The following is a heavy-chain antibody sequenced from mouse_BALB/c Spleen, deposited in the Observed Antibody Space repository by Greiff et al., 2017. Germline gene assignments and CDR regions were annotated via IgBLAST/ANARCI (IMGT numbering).Heavy chain of an antibody. CDR1: GYSITSGYY. Sequence: EVQVVESGPGLVKPSQSLSLTCSVTGYSITSGYYWNWIRQFPGNKLEWMGYISYDGSNNYNPSLKNRISITRDTSKNQFFLKLNSVTTEDTATYYCARVLYRYDGVHFDYWGQGTTLTVSS. V-gene: IGHV3-6*02. J-gene: IGHJ2*01. CDR3: ARVLYRYDGVHFDY. CDR2: ISYDGSN. D-gene: IGHD2-14*01.